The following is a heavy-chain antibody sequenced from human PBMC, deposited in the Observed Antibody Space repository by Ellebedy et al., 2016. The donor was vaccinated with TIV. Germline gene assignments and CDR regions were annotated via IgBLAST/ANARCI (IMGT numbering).Heavy chain of an antibody. CDR2: INPSDGST. Sequence: AASVKVSCKASGYTFTNYYMHWVRQAPGQGLEWMGKINPSDGSTSNAHHLQGRISITRDTSTSTVYMELSILRSEDTAMYYCARSSFGNGYYGSIDYWGQGTLVTVSS. CDR1: GYTFTNYY. CDR3: ARSSFGNGYYGSIDY. D-gene: IGHD3-3*01. V-gene: IGHV1-46*01. J-gene: IGHJ4*02.